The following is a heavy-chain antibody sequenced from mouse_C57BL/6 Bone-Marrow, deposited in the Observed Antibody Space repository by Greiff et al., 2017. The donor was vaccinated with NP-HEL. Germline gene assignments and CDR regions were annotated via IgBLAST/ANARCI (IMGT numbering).Heavy chain of an antibody. V-gene: IGHV2-2*01. J-gene: IGHJ3*01. CDR2: IWSGGST. Sequence: VMLVESGPGLVQPSQSLSITCTVSGFSLTSYGVHWVRQSPGKGLEWLGVIWSGGSTDYNAAFISRLSISKDNSKSQVFFKMNSLQADDTAIYYCASYDYEAWFAYWGQGTLVTVSA. CDR3: ASYDYEAWFAY. CDR1: GFSLTSYG. D-gene: IGHD2-4*01.